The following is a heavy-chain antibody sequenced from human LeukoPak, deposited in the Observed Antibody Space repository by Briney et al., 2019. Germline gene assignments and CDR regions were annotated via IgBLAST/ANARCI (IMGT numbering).Heavy chain of an antibody. CDR1: GFTFSSYA. Sequence: GGSLRLSCAASGFTFSSYAMSWVRQAPGQGLEWVSAISGSGGSTYYADSVKGRFTISRDNSRDTLYLQMNSLRAEDTAVYYCAKGYYDYVWGSYYFDYWGQGTLVTVSS. CDR3: AKGYYDYVWGSYYFDY. D-gene: IGHD3-16*01. CDR2: ISGSGGST. J-gene: IGHJ4*02. V-gene: IGHV3-23*01.